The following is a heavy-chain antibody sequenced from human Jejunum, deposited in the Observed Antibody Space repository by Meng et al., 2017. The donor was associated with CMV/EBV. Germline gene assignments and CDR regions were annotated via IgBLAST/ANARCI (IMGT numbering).Heavy chain of an antibody. CDR3: ARVSSGWDYFDY. J-gene: IGHJ4*02. D-gene: IGHD6-19*01. CDR2: IYYSGST. V-gene: IGHV4-31*03. CDR1: GGSVSSGGYY. Sequence: VQLEESGPGLVKPSPPLSLPCTVPGGSVSSGGYYWTWIRQHPGKGLEWFGHIYYSGSTFYNPSLKRRVIISIGTSKNQFSLNLRSVTAADTAVYYCARVSSGWDYFDYWGQGTLVTVSS.